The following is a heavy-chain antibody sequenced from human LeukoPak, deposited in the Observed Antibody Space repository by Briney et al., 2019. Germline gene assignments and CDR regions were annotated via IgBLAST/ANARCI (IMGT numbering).Heavy chain of an antibody. D-gene: IGHD1-20*01. Sequence: ASVKVSCKASGYIFTNFGISWVRQARGQGLEWMGWISGYNGNTKYVQKFQGRVTMTTDTSTSTAYMELRSLRSEDTAVYYCATDVGITGTTSFSYWGQGTLVTVSS. CDR3: ATDVGITGTTSFSY. J-gene: IGHJ4*02. CDR2: ISGYNGNT. V-gene: IGHV1-18*01. CDR1: GYIFTNFG.